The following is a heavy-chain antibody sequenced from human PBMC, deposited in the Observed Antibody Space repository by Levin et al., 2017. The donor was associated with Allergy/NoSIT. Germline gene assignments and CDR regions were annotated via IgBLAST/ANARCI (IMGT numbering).Heavy chain of an antibody. V-gene: IGHV3-23*01. J-gene: IGHJ5*02. CDR1: GFTFSSYA. CDR2: ISGSGGST. D-gene: IGHD6-13*01. CDR3: AKELAAAAGTRGNWFDP. Sequence: GESLKISCAASGFTFSSYAMSWVRQAPGKGLEWVSAISGSGGSTYYADSVKGRFTISRDNSKNTLYLQMNSLRAEDTAVYYCAKELAAAAGTRGNWFDPWGQGTLVTVSS.